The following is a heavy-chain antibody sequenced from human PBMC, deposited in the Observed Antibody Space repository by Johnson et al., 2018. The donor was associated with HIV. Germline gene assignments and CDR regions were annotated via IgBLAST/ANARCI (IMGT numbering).Heavy chain of an antibody. CDR3: ANSLLLDAFNI. D-gene: IGHD2-15*01. CDR1: GFTFSSYA. CDR2: ISYDGSNK. V-gene: IGHV3-30*04. Sequence: MQLVESGGGLVKPGGSLRLSCAASGFTFSSYAMHWVRQAPGKGLEWVAVISYDGSNKYYADSVKGRFTISRDNSKNTLYLQMNSLRAEDTAVYYCANSLLLDAFNIWGQGTMVTVSS. J-gene: IGHJ3*02.